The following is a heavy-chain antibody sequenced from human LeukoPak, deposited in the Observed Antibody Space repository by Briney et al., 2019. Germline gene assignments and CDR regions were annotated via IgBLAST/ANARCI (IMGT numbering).Heavy chain of an antibody. V-gene: IGHV3-33*01. CDR2: IWFDGTNE. CDR3: ARVRDSRDSDAFDT. J-gene: IGHJ3*02. CDR1: GFTFSRYG. Sequence: GESLKISCAASGFTFSRYGMHWVRQAPGKGLEWVALIWFDGTNEDYGDSVNGRFTISRDNSKNTVYLEMSSLRAEDTALYYCARVRDSRDSDAFDTWGQGTMVTISS. D-gene: IGHD6-13*01.